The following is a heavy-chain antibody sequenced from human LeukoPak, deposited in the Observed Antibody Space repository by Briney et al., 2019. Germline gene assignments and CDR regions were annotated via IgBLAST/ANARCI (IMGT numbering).Heavy chain of an antibody. CDR1: GGSLSNNY. CDR2: IFHTGST. CDR3: ARDHPLPSS. V-gene: IGHV4-59*01. Sequence: SETLSLTCTVSGGSLSNNYWSWIRQPPGKGLEWIGYIFHTGSTYYNPSLESRVTISVDTSKNQFSLTLISVTAADTAVYYCARDHPLPSSWGQGTLVTVSS. J-gene: IGHJ4*02.